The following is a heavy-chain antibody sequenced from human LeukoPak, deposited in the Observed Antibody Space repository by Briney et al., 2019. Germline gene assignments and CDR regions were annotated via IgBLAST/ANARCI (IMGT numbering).Heavy chain of an antibody. CDR1: GGSISSYY. D-gene: IGHD6-19*01. CDR3: ARSPGTGWPRYCYYGMDV. CDR2: IYYSGST. J-gene: IGHJ6*02. Sequence: SETLSLTCTVSGGSISSYYWSWIRQPPGKGLEWIGYIYYSGSTNYNPSLKSRVTISVDTSKNQFSLKLSSVTAADTAVYYCARSPGTGWPRYCYYGMDVWGQGTTVTVSS. V-gene: IGHV4-59*01.